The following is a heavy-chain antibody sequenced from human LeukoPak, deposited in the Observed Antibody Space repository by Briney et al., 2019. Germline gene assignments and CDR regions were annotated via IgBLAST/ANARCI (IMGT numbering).Heavy chain of an antibody. V-gene: IGHV4-34*01. D-gene: IGHD6-19*01. J-gene: IGHJ4*02. Sequence: PSETLSLTCAVYSGSFSGYYWSWIRQPPGKGLEWIGEINHSGSTNYNPSLKSRVTISVDTSKNQFSLKLSSVTAADTAVYYCARSVAGNPKSYDYWGQGTLVTVSS. CDR3: ARSVAGNPKSYDY. CDR1: SGSFSGYY. CDR2: INHSGST.